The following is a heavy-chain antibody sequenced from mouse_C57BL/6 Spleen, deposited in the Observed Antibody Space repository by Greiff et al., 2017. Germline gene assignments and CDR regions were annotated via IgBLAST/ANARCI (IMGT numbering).Heavy chain of an antibody. Sequence: QVQLQQPGAELVMPGASVKLSCKASGYTFTSYWMHWVKQRPGQGLEWIGEIDPSDSYTNYNQKFKGKSTLTVDKSSSTAYRQLSSLTSEDSAVYYCARSLIYDGSYYFDYWGQGTTLTVSS. CDR3: ARSLIYDGSYYFDY. V-gene: IGHV1-69*01. CDR2: IDPSDSYT. D-gene: IGHD2-3*01. J-gene: IGHJ2*01. CDR1: GYTFTSYW.